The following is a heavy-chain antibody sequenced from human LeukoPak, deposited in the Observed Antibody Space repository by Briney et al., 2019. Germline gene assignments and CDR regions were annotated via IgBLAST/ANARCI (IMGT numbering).Heavy chain of an antibody. Sequence: SETLTLTCGASGYSISRGYYWGWSRQPPGNGLEWIGNIYHTGSTYYNPSLRSRVTISVDTSKNQFFLKLTSVTAADTAVYYCARGLEGYSAGWSRFFEYWGQGNLATVSS. D-gene: IGHD6-19*01. CDR2: IYHTGST. CDR3: ARGLEGYSAGWSRFFEY. CDR1: GYSISRGYY. J-gene: IGHJ4*02. V-gene: IGHV4-38-2*01.